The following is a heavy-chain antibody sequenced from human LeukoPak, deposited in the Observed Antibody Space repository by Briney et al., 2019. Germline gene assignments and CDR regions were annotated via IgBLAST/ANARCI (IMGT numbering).Heavy chain of an antibody. CDR3: VRGAGSEGWGLPTPDF. D-gene: IGHD1-26*01. CDR1: GFTFSTYN. J-gene: IGHJ4*02. CDR2: ISGSGLTI. V-gene: IGHV3-48*01. Sequence: GGSLRLSCAASGFTFSTYNMDWDRQGPGKGLEWVSYISGSGLTIYYADSVKGRFTISRDNAKNSLYLQMDSLRAEDTAIYYCVRGAGSEGWGLPTPDFWGQGTLVTVSS.